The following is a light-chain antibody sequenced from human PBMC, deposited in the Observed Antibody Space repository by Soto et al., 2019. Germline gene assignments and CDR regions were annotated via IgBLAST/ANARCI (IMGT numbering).Light chain of an antibody. CDR2: DVT. CDR3: SSYTTSNTRQIV. V-gene: IGLV2-14*03. CDR1: SSDVGGYNY. Sequence: QSVLTQPASVSGSPGQSITISCTGTSSDVGGYNYVSWYQHHPGKAPKLIIYDVTNRPSGVSNPFSGFKSGNTASLTISGLQPEDEADYYCSSYTTSNTRQIVFGTGTKVTVL. J-gene: IGLJ1*01.